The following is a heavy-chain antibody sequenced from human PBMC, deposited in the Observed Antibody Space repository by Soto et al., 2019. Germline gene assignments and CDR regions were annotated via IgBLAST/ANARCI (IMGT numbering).Heavy chain of an antibody. V-gene: IGHV3-33*01. CDR1: GFTFSSYG. CDR3: ARDREYYDSSGYPDY. D-gene: IGHD3-22*01. J-gene: IGHJ4*02. CDR2: IWYDGSNK. Sequence: GGSLRLSCAASGFTFSSYGMHWVRQAPGKGLEWVAVIWYDGSNKYYADSVKGRFTISRDNSKNSLYLQMNSLRAEDTAVYYCARDREYYDSSGYPDYWGQGT.